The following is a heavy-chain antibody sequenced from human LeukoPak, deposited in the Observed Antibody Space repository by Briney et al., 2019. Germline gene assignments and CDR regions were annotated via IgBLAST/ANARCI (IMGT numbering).Heavy chain of an antibody. J-gene: IGHJ4*02. CDR1: GGSISSGGYS. CDR3: ASHQLLNPSYFDY. D-gene: IGHD1-1*01. CDR2: IYHSGST. Sequence: SQTLSLTCAVSGGSISSGGYSWSWIRQPPGKGLEWIGYIYHSGSTYYNPSLKSRVTISVDTSKNQFSLKLSSVTAADTAVYYCASHQLLNPSYFDYWGQGTLVTVSS. V-gene: IGHV4-30-2*01.